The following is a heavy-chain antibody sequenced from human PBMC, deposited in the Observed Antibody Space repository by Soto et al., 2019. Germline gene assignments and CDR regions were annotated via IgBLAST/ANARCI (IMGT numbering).Heavy chain of an antibody. D-gene: IGHD3-3*01. CDR2: IYHSGST. J-gene: IGHJ5*02. Sequence: SETLSLTCTVSGYSISSGYYWGWIRQPPGKGLEWIGSIYHSGSTYYNPSLKGRVTISVDTSKNQFSLKLSSVTAADTAVYYCARFSNYDFWSGYKGGEFDPWDQGTLVTVSS. CDR1: GYSISSGYY. V-gene: IGHV4-38-2*02. CDR3: ARFSNYDFWSGYKGGEFDP.